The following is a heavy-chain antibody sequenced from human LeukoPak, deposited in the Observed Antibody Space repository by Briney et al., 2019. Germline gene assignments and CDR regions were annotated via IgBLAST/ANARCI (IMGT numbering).Heavy chain of an antibody. J-gene: IGHJ2*01. V-gene: IGHV3-7*01. CDR3: ARGGNHGDYWYFDL. CDR1: EFTCSNFW. CDR2: IKQDGSEK. Sequence: GGSLRLSGSASEFTCSNFWMSWVRQAPGKGPEWVANIKQDGSEKYYVDSVKGRFTISRDNAETSLHLQMNSLRAEDTAVYYCARGGNHGDYWYFDLWGRGTLVTVSS. D-gene: IGHD4-17*01.